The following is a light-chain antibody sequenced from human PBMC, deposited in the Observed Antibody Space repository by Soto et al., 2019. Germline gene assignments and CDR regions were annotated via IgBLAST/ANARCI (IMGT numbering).Light chain of an antibody. V-gene: IGLV2-11*01. CDR1: SSDVGGYNY. CDR3: CSYAGSYTEV. CDR2: DVS. Sequence: QSALTQPRSVSGSPGQSVTISCTGTSSDVGGYNYVSWYQQDPGKAPKLMIYDVSKRPSGVPDRFSGSKSGNTASLTISVLQAEDEADYYCCSYAGSYTEVFGGGTKLTVL. J-gene: IGLJ2*01.